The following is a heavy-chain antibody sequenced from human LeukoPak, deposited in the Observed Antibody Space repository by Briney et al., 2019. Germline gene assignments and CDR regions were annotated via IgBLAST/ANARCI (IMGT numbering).Heavy chain of an antibody. Sequence: PSETLSLTCAVSGGSISSGGYYWSWIRQPPGKGLEWIGYIYYSGSTNYNPSLKSRVTISVDTSKNQFSLKLSSVTAADTAVYYCARAARDDYVWGSYRLDYWGQGTLVTVSS. CDR1: GGSISSGGYY. CDR3: ARAARDDYVWGSYRLDY. J-gene: IGHJ4*02. D-gene: IGHD3-16*02. V-gene: IGHV4-61*08. CDR2: IYYSGST.